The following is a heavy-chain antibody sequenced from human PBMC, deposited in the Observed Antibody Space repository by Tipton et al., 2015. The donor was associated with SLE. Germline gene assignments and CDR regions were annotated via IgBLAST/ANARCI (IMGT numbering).Heavy chain of an antibody. CDR1: GFTFSSYD. J-gene: IGHJ4*02. V-gene: IGHV3-13*01. CDR2: IGTAGDT. Sequence: SLRLSCAASGFTFSSYDMHWVRQATGKGLEWVSAIGTAGDTYYPGSVKGRSTISRENAKNSLYLQMNSLRAGDTAVYYCAREFRGVGGLDYWGQGTLVTVSS. D-gene: IGHD1-26*01. CDR3: AREFRGVGGLDY.